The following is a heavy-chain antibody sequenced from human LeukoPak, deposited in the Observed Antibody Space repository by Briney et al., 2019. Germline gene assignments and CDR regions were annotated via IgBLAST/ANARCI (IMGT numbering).Heavy chain of an antibody. D-gene: IGHD4-17*01. CDR3: TTDPTLSLRD. J-gene: IGHJ4*02. V-gene: IGHV3-15*01. Sequence: GGSLRLSCAASGFTFTNAWMGWVRQAPGKGLEWVGRIKSKTDGGTTDYAAPVKGRFTISRDDSKNTLYLQMNSLKSEDTAMYYCTTDPTLSLRDWGQGILVTVSS. CDR1: GFTFTNAW. CDR2: IKSKTDGGTT.